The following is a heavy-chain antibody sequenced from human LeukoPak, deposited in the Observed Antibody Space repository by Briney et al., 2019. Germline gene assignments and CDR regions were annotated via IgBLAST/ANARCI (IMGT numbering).Heavy chain of an antibody. Sequence: ASVKVSCKASGYTFTSYGISWVRQAPGQGLEWMGWISAYNGNTNYAQKLQGRVTMATDTSTSTAYMELRSLRSDDTAVYYCASVQLRYFDWLSSDNWFDPWGQGTLVTVSS. J-gene: IGHJ5*02. CDR3: ASVQLRYFDWLSSDNWFDP. CDR1: GYTFTSYG. D-gene: IGHD3-9*01. V-gene: IGHV1-18*01. CDR2: ISAYNGNT.